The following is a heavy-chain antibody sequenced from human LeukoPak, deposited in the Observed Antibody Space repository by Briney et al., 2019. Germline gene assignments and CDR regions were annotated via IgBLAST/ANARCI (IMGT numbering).Heavy chain of an antibody. CDR3: ARDHHCSSTSCXFLNWFDP. D-gene: IGHD2-2*01. CDR2: INHSGST. J-gene: IGHJ5*02. CDR1: GGSFSGYY. Sequence: KPSETLSLTCAVYGGSFSGYYWSWIRQPPGKGLEWIGEINHSGSTNYNPSLKSRGTISVDTSKNQFSLKLSSVTAADTAVYYCARDHHCSSTSCXFLNWFDPWGQGTLVTVSS. V-gene: IGHV4-34*01.